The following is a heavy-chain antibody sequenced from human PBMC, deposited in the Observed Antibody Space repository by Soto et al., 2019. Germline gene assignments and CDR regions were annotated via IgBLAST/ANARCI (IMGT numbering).Heavy chain of an antibody. Sequence: QVQLVQSGAEVKKPGASVRVSCKASGYTFTDYFIHWVRQAPGQGLEWMGWINHHSGGTDYAQKFQGWVTMTKDTSVSTAYMELRRLTSDDTAVYYGARIVAVAAWDYFDSWGQGTLVTVSS. J-gene: IGHJ4*02. CDR2: INHHSGGT. V-gene: IGHV1-2*04. D-gene: IGHD6-19*01. CDR1: GYTFTDYF. CDR3: ARIVAVAAWDYFDS.